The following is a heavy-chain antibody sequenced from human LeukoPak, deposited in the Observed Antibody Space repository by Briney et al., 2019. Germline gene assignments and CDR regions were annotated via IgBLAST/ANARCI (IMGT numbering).Heavy chain of an antibody. CDR3: ARDPLNIAVAGRDH. D-gene: IGHD6-19*01. V-gene: IGHV3-66*01. Sequence: PGGSLRLSCAAPGFSVSGNYMSWVRQAPGKGLEWVSVIYSGGSTYYADAVKGRFTISRDDSKNTLYLQMNSLRAEDTGVYYCARDPLNIAVAGRDHWGQGTLVTVSS. CDR2: IYSGGST. J-gene: IGHJ4*02. CDR1: GFSVSGNY.